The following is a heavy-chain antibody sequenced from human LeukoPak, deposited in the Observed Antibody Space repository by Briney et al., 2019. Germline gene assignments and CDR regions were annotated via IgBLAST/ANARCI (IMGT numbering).Heavy chain of an antibody. V-gene: IGHV4-39*07. J-gene: IGHJ4*02. D-gene: IGHD2-21*01. CDR2: IYYSGST. CDR3: AGGLEHIVVVSY. Sequence: SETLSLTCTVSGGSISSSSYYWGWIRQPPGKGLEWIGSIYYSGSTYYNPSLKSRVTISVDTSKNQFSLKLSSVTAADTAVYYCAGGLEHIVVVSYWGQGTLVTVSS. CDR1: GGSISSSSYY.